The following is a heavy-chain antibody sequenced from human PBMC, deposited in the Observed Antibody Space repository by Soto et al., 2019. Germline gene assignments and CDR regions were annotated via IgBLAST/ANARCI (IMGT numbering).Heavy chain of an antibody. D-gene: IGHD6-13*01. CDR3: ARTSIAAAGKVYYGMDV. CDR2: INPNSGGT. V-gene: IGHV1-2*04. J-gene: IGHJ6*01. CDR1: GYPFTGYY. Sequence: GSVKVYFKASGYPFTGYYMHLVRQAPGQGLEWMGWINPNSGGTNYAQKFQGWVTMTRDTSISTAYMELSRLRSDDTAVYYCARTSIAAAGKVYYGMDVWGQGTTVTVSS.